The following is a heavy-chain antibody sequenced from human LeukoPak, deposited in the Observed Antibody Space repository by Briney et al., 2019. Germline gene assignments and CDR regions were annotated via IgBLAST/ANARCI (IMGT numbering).Heavy chain of an antibody. CDR3: ARQDIVVVPAATDAFDI. CDR1: GGSISSSSYY. CDR2: IYYSGST. Sequence: SETLSLTCTVSGGSISSSSYYWGWIRQPPGKGLEWIGSIYYSGSTYYNPSLKSRVTISVDTSKNQFSLKLSSVTAADTAVYYCARQDIVVVPAATDAFDIWGQGTMDTVSS. V-gene: IGHV4-39*01. D-gene: IGHD2-2*01. J-gene: IGHJ3*02.